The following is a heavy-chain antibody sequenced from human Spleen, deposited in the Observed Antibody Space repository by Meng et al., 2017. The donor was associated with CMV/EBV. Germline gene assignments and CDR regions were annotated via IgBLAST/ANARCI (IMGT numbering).Heavy chain of an antibody. V-gene: IGHV3-48*03. Sequence: GGSLRLSCEASGFTFSSFEMSWVRQAPGKGLEWVSYISSSGSSIYYTDSVKGRFTISKDNAKNSLYLQMNSLRAEDTALYYCARGGRASTVSSGIFAIIDYWGQGTLVTVSS. CDR3: ARGGRASTVSSGIFAIIDY. D-gene: IGHD4-11*01. J-gene: IGHJ4*02. CDR1: GFTFSSFE. CDR2: ISSSGSSI.